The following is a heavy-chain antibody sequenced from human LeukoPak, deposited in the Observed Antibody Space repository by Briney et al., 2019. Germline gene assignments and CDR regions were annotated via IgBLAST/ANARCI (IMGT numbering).Heavy chain of an antibody. V-gene: IGHV4-59*11. CDR1: GGSISSHY. Sequence: SETLSLTCTVSGGSISSHYWSWIRQPPGKGLEWIGYIYHSGSTNYNPSLKSRVTISVDTSKNQFSLKLSSVTAADTAVYYCARGIAVAAADAFDIWGQGTMVTVSS. CDR2: IYHSGST. J-gene: IGHJ3*02. D-gene: IGHD6-19*01. CDR3: ARGIAVAAADAFDI.